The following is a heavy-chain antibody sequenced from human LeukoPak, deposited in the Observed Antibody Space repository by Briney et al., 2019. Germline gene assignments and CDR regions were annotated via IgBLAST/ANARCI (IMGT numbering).Heavy chain of an antibody. V-gene: IGHV1-2*02. J-gene: IGHJ5*02. CDR2: INHNSGDT. CDR1: GYTFTDYY. Sequence: ASVKVSCKASGYTFTDYYINWVRQAPGQGLEWIGWINHNSGDTNYAQKFQDRVTMTRDTSISTAYIELNFLRSDDTAVFYCARGDYYGSPKVVAAWGQGTLVTVSS. D-gene: IGHD3-10*01. CDR3: ARGDYYGSPKVVAA.